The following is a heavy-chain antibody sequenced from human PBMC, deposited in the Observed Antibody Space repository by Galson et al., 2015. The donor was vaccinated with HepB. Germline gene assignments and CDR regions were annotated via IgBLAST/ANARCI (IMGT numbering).Heavy chain of an antibody. CDR2: ISGGGGNT. Sequence: SLRLSCAASGFTFTDHAMSWVRQAPGKGLEWVSAISGGGGNTYYADSVKGRFTISRDNSKNTLYLQMNSLRAEDTAVYYCADEGNHGAFDIWGQGTMVIVSS. CDR3: ADEGNHGAFDI. V-gene: IGHV3-23*01. D-gene: IGHD4-23*01. CDR1: GFTFTDHA. J-gene: IGHJ3*02.